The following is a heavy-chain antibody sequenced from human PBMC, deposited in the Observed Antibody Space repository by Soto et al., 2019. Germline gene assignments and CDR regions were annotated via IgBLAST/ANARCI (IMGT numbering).Heavy chain of an antibody. D-gene: IGHD3-10*01. Sequence: QVQLVESGGGVVPPGGPLRVSCVASGFTFSSYNMHWVRQAPGEGLEWVAVISFDGANKFYADSVKGRFTISRDISRDTLYLQMSSLRDEDTAIYYCARDGYNRGGFDYWGQGTLVTVSS. V-gene: IGHV3-30-3*01. CDR2: ISFDGANK. CDR3: ARDGYNRGGFDY. CDR1: GFTFSSYN. J-gene: IGHJ4*02.